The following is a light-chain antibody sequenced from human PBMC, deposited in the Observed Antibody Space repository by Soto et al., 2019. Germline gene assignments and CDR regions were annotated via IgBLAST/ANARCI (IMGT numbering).Light chain of an antibody. CDR1: QSVGRK. J-gene: IGKJ5*01. CDR2: VAA. Sequence: EIEMTQSPATLSVSPGEGATLSCRASQSVGRKLAWYQQKPGQEARPLIFVAASKATSIPARFSSSGSGTEYTLTISRLEPEDFAVYYCQQYDKWFSITFGQGTRLEIK. V-gene: IGKV3-15*01. CDR3: QQYDKWFSIT.